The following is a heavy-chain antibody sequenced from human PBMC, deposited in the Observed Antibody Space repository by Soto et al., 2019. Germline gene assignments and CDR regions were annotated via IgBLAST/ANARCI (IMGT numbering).Heavy chain of an antibody. Sequence: SETLSLTCTVSGASISSSNYYWGWIRQPPGRGLEWIGTMYYSGRTYYNPSLKSRVTTSVDTSKNQFSLKLSAVTATDTAVYYCARHGNTVTTGYYYGMDVWGHGTTLPV. CDR1: GASISSSNYY. CDR3: ARHGNTVTTGYYYGMDV. D-gene: IGHD4-17*01. CDR2: MYYSGRT. V-gene: IGHV4-39*01. J-gene: IGHJ6*02.